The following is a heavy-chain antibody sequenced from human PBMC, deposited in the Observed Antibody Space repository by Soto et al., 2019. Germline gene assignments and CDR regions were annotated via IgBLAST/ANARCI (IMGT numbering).Heavy chain of an antibody. J-gene: IGHJ4*02. CDR2: ISGSGGST. V-gene: IGHV3-23*01. CDR3: ASPSGSYYSRFDY. D-gene: IGHD3-10*01. CDR1: GFTFSSYA. Sequence: GGSLRLSCAASGFTFSSYAMSWVRQAPGKGLEWVSAISGSGGSTYYADSVKGRFTISRDNSKNTLYLQMNSLRAEDTAVYYCASPSGSYYSRFDYWGQGTLVTVSS.